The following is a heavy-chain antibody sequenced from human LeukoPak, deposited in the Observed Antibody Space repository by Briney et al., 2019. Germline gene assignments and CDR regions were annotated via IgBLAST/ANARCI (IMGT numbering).Heavy chain of an antibody. CDR3: ARTAYYYGSGSYYSY. V-gene: IGHV1-8*01. CDR2: MNPNSGNT. CDR1: GYTFTSYD. Sequence: ASVKVSCKASGYTFTSYDINWVRQATGQGPEWMGWMNPNSGNTGYAQKFQGRVTMTRNTSISTAYMELSSLRSDDTAVYYCARTAYYYGSGSYYSYWGQGTLVTVSS. J-gene: IGHJ4*02. D-gene: IGHD3-10*01.